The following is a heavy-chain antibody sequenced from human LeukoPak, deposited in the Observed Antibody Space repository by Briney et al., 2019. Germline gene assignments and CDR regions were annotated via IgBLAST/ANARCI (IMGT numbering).Heavy chain of an antibody. CDR3: AGGSFSRRAGITMVRGVITY. V-gene: IGHV1-69*11. J-gene: IGHJ4*02. CDR1: GGTLSNYA. Sequence: SVKVSCKASGGTLSNYAINWVRQAPGQGLEWMGRIIPILDTTNYAQKFQGRVTIITDESTSTAYMELITLRSGDTAVYYCAGGSFSRRAGITMVRGVITYWGQGTLVTVSS. CDR2: IIPILDTT. D-gene: IGHD3-10*01.